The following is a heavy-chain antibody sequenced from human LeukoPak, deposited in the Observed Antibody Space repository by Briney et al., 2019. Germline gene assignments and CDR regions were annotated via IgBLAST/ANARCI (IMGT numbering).Heavy chain of an antibody. J-gene: IGHJ6*02. CDR1: GFTFSSYA. V-gene: IGHV3-64D*06. CDR2: ISSNGGST. Sequence: GGSLTFSCSASGFTFSSYAMHWVRQAPGKGLEYVSAISSNGGSTYYADSVKGRFTISRDNSKNTLYLQMSSLRAEDTAVYYCVKDLYGDYFPYYYGMDVWGQGTTVTVSS. D-gene: IGHD4-17*01. CDR3: VKDLYGDYFPYYYGMDV.